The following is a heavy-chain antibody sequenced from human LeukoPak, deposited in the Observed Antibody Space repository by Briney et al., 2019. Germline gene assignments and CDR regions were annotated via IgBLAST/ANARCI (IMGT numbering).Heavy chain of an antibody. D-gene: IGHD6-19*01. V-gene: IGHV4-59*01. J-gene: IGHJ3*02. CDR3: ARVWYSSGWYKGAAFDI. Sequence: SETLSLTCTVSGGSISSYYWSWIRQPPGKGLEWIGYIYYSGSTNYNPSLKSRVTISVDTSKNQFSPKLSSVTAADTAVYYCARVWYSSGWYKGAAFDIWGQGTMVTVPS. CDR2: IYYSGST. CDR1: GGSISSYY.